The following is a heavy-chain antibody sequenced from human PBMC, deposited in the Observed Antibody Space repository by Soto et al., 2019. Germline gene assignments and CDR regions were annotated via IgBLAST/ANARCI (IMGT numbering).Heavy chain of an antibody. CDR3: ARVGEYCSSTSCHYYYYGMDV. J-gene: IGHJ6*02. Sequence: GGSLRLSCAASGFTFSSYSMNWVRQAPGKGLEWVSYISSSSSTIYYADSVKGRFTISRDNAENSLYLQMNSLRDEDTAVYYCARVGEYCSSTSCHYYYYGMDVWGQGTTVTVSS. D-gene: IGHD2-2*01. V-gene: IGHV3-48*02. CDR2: ISSSSSTI. CDR1: GFTFSSYS.